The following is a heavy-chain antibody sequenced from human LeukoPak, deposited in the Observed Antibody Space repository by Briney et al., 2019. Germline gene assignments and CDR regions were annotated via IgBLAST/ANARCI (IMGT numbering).Heavy chain of an antibody. J-gene: IGHJ4*02. CDR2: ISAYNGNT. CDR3: ARDPESGPFDY. CDR1: GGTFSSYA. Sequence: ASVKVSCKASGGTFSSYAISWVRQAPGQGLEWMGWISAYNGNTNYAQKLQGRVTMTTDTSTSTAYMELRSLRSDDTAVYYCARDPESGPFDYWGQGTLVTVSS. D-gene: IGHD1-1*01. V-gene: IGHV1-18*01.